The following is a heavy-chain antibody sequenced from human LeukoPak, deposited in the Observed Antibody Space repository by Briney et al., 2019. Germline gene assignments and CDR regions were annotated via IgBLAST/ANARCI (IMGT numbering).Heavy chain of an antibody. J-gene: IGHJ6*03. CDR3: ARDGTKLPWFGEVRVTRYYYYYMDV. CDR2: INTYNGKT. D-gene: IGHD3-10*01. Sequence: ASVTVSCKASGYTFTVYYMHWVRQAPGQGREWMGWINTYNGKTKYIENFQGRVTMTTDTSTSTAYMELRSLRSDDPAVYYCARDGTKLPWFGEVRVTRYYYYYMDVWGKGTTVTISS. CDR1: GYTFTVYY. V-gene: IGHV1-18*04.